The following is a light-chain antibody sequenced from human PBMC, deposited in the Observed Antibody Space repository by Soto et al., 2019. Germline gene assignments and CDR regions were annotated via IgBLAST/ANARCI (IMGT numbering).Light chain of an antibody. CDR3: QTWGTGTHVV. V-gene: IGLV4-69*01. CDR1: SGHRDYP. CDR2: VNSDGSH. J-gene: IGLJ2*01. Sequence: QSVLTQSPSASASLGASVRLTCSLSSGHRDYPIAWHQLLPQKGPRYSLKVNSDGSHSKGDGIPDRFSGSSSGAERHLTISGLQSEDEADYYCQTWGTGTHVVFGGGTKLTVL.